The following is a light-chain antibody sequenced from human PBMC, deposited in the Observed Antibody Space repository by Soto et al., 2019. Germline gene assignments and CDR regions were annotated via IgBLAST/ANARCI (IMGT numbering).Light chain of an antibody. J-gene: IGKJ5*01. V-gene: IGKV3-20*01. CDR3: QQYGSSRPSIT. Sequence: EIVLTQSPGTLSLSPGERATLSCRASQSVSSSYLAWYQQKPGQAPRLLIYGASSRATGIPDRFSGSGSGTDFTLTISRLEPEDFAVYYCQQYGSSRPSITLGQGTRLEIK. CDR1: QSVSSSY. CDR2: GAS.